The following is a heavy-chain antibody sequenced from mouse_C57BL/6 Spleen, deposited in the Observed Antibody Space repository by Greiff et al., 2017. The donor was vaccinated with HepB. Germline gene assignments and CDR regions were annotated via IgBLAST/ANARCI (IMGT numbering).Heavy chain of an antibody. Sequence: EVKLMESGGGLVKPGGSLKLSCAASGFTFSDYGMHWVRQAPEKGLEWVAYISSGSSTIYYADTVKGRFTISRDNAKNTLFLQMTSLRSEDTAMYYCARGSGSGYYAMDYWGQGTSVTVSS. V-gene: IGHV5-17*01. J-gene: IGHJ4*01. CDR2: ISSGSSTI. CDR3: ARGSGSGYYAMDY. D-gene: IGHD1-1*01. CDR1: GFTFSDYG.